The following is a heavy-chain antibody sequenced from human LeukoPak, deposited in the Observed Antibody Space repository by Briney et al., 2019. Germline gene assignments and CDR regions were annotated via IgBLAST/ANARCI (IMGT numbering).Heavy chain of an antibody. CDR2: IYYSGST. J-gene: IGHJ4*02. CDR3: ARGSASYDILTGYYPLYYFDY. Sequence: PSETLSLTCTVSGGSISSYYWSWIRQPPGKGLEWLGYIYYSGSTNYNPSLKSRVTISVDTSKNQFSLKLSSVTAADTAVYYCARGSASYDILTGYYPLYYFDYWGQGTLVTVSS. V-gene: IGHV4-59*01. D-gene: IGHD3-9*01. CDR1: GGSISSYY.